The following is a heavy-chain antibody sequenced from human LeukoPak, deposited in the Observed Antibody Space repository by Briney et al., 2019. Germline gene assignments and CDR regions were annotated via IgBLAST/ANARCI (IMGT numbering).Heavy chain of an antibody. CDR1: GFTFDDYG. V-gene: IGHV3-20*04. CDR3: ARGGYSSGWAVGNDAFDI. D-gene: IGHD6-19*01. CDR2: INWNGGST. Sequence: GGSLRLSCAASGFTFDDYGMSWVRQAPGKGLEWVSGINWNGGSTYYANSVKGRFTISRDNSKNTLYLQMGSLRAEDMAVYYCARGGYSSGWAVGNDAFDIWGQGTMVTVSS. J-gene: IGHJ3*02.